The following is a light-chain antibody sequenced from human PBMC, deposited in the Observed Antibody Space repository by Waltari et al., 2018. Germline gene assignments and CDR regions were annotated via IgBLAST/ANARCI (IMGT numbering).Light chain of an antibody. J-gene: IGLJ2*01. Sequence: QSALTQPPSASGSPGQSVTISCTETSSDLGDYNYVSWYQQHPDKAPKLVIYEVNKRPSGGPDPFSGPKSGNTASLTVSGLQTEDEADYYCSSYAGSNSLHVIFGGGTKLTVL. V-gene: IGLV2-8*01. CDR2: EVN. CDR1: SSDLGDYNY. CDR3: SSYAGSNSLHVI.